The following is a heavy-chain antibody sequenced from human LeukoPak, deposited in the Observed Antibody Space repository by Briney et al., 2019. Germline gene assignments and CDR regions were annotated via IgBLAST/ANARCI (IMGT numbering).Heavy chain of an antibody. Sequence: ASVKVSCKASGYTFTNYDINWVRQATGQGLEWMGYKNPNSGSSAYAQKFQGRVTNTTDASISTAYMEVSGLRSEDTALYYGTREGLDYWGQGTLVTVSS. V-gene: IGHV1-8*01. CDR3: TREGLDY. J-gene: IGHJ4*02. CDR2: KNPNSGSS. CDR1: GYTFTNYD.